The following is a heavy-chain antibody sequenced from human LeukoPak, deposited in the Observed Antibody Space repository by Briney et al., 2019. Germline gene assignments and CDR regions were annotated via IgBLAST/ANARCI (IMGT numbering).Heavy chain of an antibody. CDR1: GGSISSYY. V-gene: IGHV4-59*01. CDR3: ARFWSGYEQRIDY. Sequence: SVTLSLTCTVSGGSISSYYWSWIRQPPGKGLEWIGYIYYSGSTNYNPSLKSRVTISVDTSKNQFSLKLSSVTAADTAVYYCARFWSGYEQRIDYWGQGTLVTVS. D-gene: IGHD3-3*01. CDR2: IYYSGST. J-gene: IGHJ4*02.